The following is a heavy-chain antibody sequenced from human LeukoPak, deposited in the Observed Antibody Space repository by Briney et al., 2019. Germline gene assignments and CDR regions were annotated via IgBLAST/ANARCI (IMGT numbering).Heavy chain of an antibody. V-gene: IGHV3-23*01. CDR2: INDNGGQR. J-gene: IGHJ4*02. CDR1: GFAFNNYA. D-gene: IGHD1-26*01. CDR3: AKTQWKVGATDYFDY. Sequence: GSLRLSCAASGFAFNNYAMTWVRQALGKGLEWASNINDNGGQRHYADSVKGRFTISRDNSKNTLFLQMDSLRAEDTAVYYCAKTQWKVGATDYFDYWGQGILVTVSS.